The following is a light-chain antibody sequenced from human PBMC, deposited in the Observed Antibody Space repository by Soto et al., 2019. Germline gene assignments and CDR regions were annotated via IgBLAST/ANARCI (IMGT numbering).Light chain of an antibody. J-gene: IGLJ2*01. Sequence: QSALTQPASVSRSPGQSITISCSGTSSDVGSYNYVSWYQQHPDRAPKLMIYDVSNRPSGVSNRFSGSKSGNTASLTISGLQAEDEADYYCSSYTSSSTLLFGGGTKLTVL. V-gene: IGLV2-14*01. CDR3: SSYTSSSTLL. CDR2: DVS. CDR1: SSDVGSYNY.